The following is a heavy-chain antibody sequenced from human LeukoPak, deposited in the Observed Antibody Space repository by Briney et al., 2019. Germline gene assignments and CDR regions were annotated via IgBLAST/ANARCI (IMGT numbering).Heavy chain of an antibody. CDR1: GFTVSSNY. Sequence: GGSLRLSCAASGFTVSSNYMSWVRQAPGKGLEWVSPIYSGGSTYYADSVKGRFTISRDNSKNTLYLQMNSLRAEDTAVYFCARGNGDYGYYFDYWGQGTLVTVSS. D-gene: IGHD4-17*01. V-gene: IGHV3-53*01. J-gene: IGHJ4*02. CDR3: ARGNGDYGYYFDY. CDR2: IYSGGST.